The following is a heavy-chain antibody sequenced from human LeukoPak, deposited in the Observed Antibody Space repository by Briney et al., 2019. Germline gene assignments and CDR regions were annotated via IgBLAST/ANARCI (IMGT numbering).Heavy chain of an antibody. Sequence: SETLFLTCTVSGDSISSGTYYWSWFRQPAGKGLEWLGRIYTSGSTDYNPSLNSRVTISVTTSKNLFTLKLNTVTAADTAVYYCARMTGIAAADTEVSQYFDYWGQGTLVTVSS. CDR2: IYTSGST. CDR1: GDSISSGTYY. CDR3: ARMTGIAAADTEVSQYFDY. V-gene: IGHV4-61*02. J-gene: IGHJ4*02. D-gene: IGHD6-13*01.